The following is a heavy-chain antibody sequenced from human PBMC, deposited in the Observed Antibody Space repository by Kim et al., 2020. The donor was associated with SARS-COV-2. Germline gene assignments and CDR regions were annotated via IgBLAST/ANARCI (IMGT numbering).Heavy chain of an antibody. CDR1: GYTFTGYY. Sequence: ASVKVSCKASGYTFTGYYLHWVRQAPGQGLEWMGRTIPNSGGTNYAQKFQGRVTMTSDTSISTAYMEVSRLRSDDTAVYYCARESGSGCSSTSCRPPFYYYGMDVWGQGTTVTVSS. CDR3: ARESGSGCSSTSCRPPFYYYGMDV. CDR2: TIPNSGGT. V-gene: IGHV1-2*06. D-gene: IGHD2-2*01. J-gene: IGHJ6*02.